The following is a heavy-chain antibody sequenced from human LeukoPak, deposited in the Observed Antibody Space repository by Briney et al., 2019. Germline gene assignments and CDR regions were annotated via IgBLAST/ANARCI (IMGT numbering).Heavy chain of an antibody. V-gene: IGHV3-23*01. CDR2: ISRSGCSA. CDR1: GFTFNNYA. CDR3: ARDVEVCRIGACYWTTFDC. J-gene: IGHJ4*02. Sequence: GGPLRLSCAATGFTFNNYAMTWVRQAPERGLEVVSTISRSGCSAYYADSVKGRFTISRDTSSDTLYLQMNSLRAEDTAVYYCARDVEVCRIGACYWTTFDCWGQGTLVTVSS. D-gene: IGHD2-21*02.